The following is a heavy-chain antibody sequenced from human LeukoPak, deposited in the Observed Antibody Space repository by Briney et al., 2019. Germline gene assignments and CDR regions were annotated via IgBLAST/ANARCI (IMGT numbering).Heavy chain of an antibody. D-gene: IGHD5-24*01. V-gene: IGHV3-53*01. CDR2: IYSGGST. Sequence: GGSLRLSCAASGFTFSSYWMSWVRQAPGKGLEWVSVIYSGGSTYYADSVKGRFTISRDNSKNTLYLQMNSLRAEDTAVYYCARSRWLQLGFDYWGQGTLVTVSS. CDR3: ARSRWLQLGFDY. J-gene: IGHJ4*02. CDR1: GFTFSSYW.